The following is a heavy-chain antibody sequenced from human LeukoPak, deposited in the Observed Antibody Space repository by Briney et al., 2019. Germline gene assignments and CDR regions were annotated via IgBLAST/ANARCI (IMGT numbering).Heavy chain of an antibody. V-gene: IGHV4-4*07. CDR2: IYTSGST. J-gene: IGHJ5*02. CDR1: GGSISSYY. Sequence: PSETLSLTCTVSGGSISSYYWSWIRQPAGKGLEWIGRIYTSGSTNYNPSLKSRVTMSVDTSKNQFSLKLSSVTAADTAVYYCAKNRYRLVLAAWDWFDPWGQGTLVTVSS. D-gene: IGHD6-19*01. CDR3: AKNRYRLVLAAWDWFDP.